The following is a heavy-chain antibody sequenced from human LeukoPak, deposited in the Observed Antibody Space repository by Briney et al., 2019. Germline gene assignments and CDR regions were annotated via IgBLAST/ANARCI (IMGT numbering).Heavy chain of an antibody. Sequence: GGSLRLSCTASGFTFTNSFMHWVRQAPGKGPVWVSRISADGGSAFYAASVKGRYTISRDNAKNTLYLQMNSLRAEDTALYYCVRLYGYWGQGTLVTVSS. D-gene: IGHD2-2*02. CDR3: VRLYGY. V-gene: IGHV3-74*01. CDR2: ISADGGSA. J-gene: IGHJ4*02. CDR1: GFTFTNSF.